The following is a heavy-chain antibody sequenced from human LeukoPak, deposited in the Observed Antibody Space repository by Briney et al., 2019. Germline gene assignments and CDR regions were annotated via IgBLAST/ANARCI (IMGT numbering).Heavy chain of an antibody. CDR1: GGSISTYY. D-gene: IGHD3-22*01. Sequence: PSETLSLTCTVSGGSISTYYWSWIRQPPGKGLEWIGYIYHSGSTNYNPSLKSRVTISVDTSKNQFSLKLSSVTAADTAVYYCARDSSGHWYFDLWGRGTLVTVSS. V-gene: IGHV4-59*01. CDR2: IYHSGST. J-gene: IGHJ2*01. CDR3: ARDSSGHWYFDL.